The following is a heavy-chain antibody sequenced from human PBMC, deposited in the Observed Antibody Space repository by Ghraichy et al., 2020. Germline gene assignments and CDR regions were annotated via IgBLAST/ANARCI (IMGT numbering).Heavy chain of an antibody. V-gene: IGHV3-23*01. D-gene: IGHD6-19*01. CDR1: GFTFSSYA. CDR2: ISGSGSGGRT. CDR3: AKSAVADTAFDY. J-gene: IGHJ4*02. Sequence: GSLRLSCAASGFTFSSYAMSWVRQAPGKGLEWVSTISGSGSGGRTYYADSVKGRFTISRDTSKNTLYLQMNSLRAEDTAVYYCAKSAVADTAFDYWGQGALVTVSS.